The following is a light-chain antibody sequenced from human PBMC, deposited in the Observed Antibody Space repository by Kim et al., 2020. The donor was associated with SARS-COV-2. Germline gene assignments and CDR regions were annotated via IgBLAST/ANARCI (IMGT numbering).Light chain of an antibody. CDR3: QQYYNWPPVT. CDR2: GVS. J-gene: IGKJ4*01. CDR1: QSVSSK. V-gene: IGKV3-15*01. Sequence: EIVMTQSPATLSVSPGERATLSCRASQSVSSKLAWYQHKPGQAPRLLIYGVSTRDTGVPARFSGSGSGTEFTLTISSLQSEDFAVYYCQQYYNWPPVTFGGGTKVDIK.